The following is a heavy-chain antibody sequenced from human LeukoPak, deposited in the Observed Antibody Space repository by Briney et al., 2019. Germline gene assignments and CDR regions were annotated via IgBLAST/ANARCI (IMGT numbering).Heavy chain of an antibody. CDR3: ARVRGYSGYVSGLFSPVDY. D-gene: IGHD5-12*01. CDR1: GFTFSSYG. J-gene: IGHJ4*02. Sequence: GGSLRLSCAASGFTFSSYGMHWVRQAPGKGLEWVAVIWYDGSNKYYADSVKGRFTISRDNSKNTLYLQMNSLRAEDTAVYYCARVRGYSGYVSGLFSPVDYWGQGTLVTVSS. V-gene: IGHV3-33*01. CDR2: IWYDGSNK.